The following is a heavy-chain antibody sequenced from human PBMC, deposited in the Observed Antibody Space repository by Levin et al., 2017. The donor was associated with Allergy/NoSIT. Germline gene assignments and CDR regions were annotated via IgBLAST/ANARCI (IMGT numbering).Heavy chain of an antibody. D-gene: IGHD5-12*01. CDR1: GFSLSTNGVG. J-gene: IGHJ4*01. V-gene: IGHV2-5*02. Sequence: SGPTLVKPTQTLTLTCTFSGFSLSTNGVGVGWIRQSPGKALEWLAVIYWDDDKRYNASLRSRLTLTKDTSKNQVVLTMSNMDPVDTGTYHCVRRGAEYRGNWDTGYLDYWGQGTLVTVSS. CDR3: VRRGAEYRGNWDTGYLDY. CDR2: IYWDDDK.